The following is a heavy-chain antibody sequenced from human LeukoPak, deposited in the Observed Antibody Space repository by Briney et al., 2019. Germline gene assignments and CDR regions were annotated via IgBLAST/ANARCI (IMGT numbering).Heavy chain of an antibody. CDR1: GYTFTSYG. D-gene: IGHD2-15*01. V-gene: IGHV1-18*01. Sequence: ASVKVSCKASGYTFTSYGISWVRQAPGQGLEWMGWISAYNGNTNYAQKLQGRVTMTTDTSTSTAYMELRSLRSDDTAVYYCARDKEPKYCGGGSCLYYYYYYMDVWGKGTTVTVSS. CDR2: ISAYNGNT. CDR3: ARDKEPKYCGGGSCLYYYYYYMDV. J-gene: IGHJ6*03.